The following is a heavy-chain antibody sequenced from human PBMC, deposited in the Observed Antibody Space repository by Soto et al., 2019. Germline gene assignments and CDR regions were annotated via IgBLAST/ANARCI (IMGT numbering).Heavy chain of an antibody. J-gene: IGHJ5*02. V-gene: IGHV1-18*01. CDR3: ARDPNIVVVVAATPDNTWFDP. CDR2: ISAYNGNT. D-gene: IGHD2-15*01. CDR1: GYTFTSYG. Sequence: ASLKASCKSSGYTFTSYGICWVRQSPGQGLEWMGWISAYNGNTNYAQKLQGRVTMTTDTSTSPAYMELRSLRSDDTAVYYCARDPNIVVVVAATPDNTWFDPWGQGTLVTVSS.